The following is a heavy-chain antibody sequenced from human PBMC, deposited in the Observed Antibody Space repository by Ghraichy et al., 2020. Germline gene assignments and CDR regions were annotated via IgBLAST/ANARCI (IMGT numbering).Heavy chain of an antibody. J-gene: IGHJ3*02. V-gene: IGHV4-39*01. CDR1: GGSISSSSYY. D-gene: IGHD6-13*01. CDR3: AKRQQTTDAFDI. CDR2: IYYSGST. Sequence: SETLSLTCTVSGGSISSSSYYWGWIRQPPGKGLEWIGSIYYSGSTYYNPSLKSRVTISVDTSKNQFSLKLSSVTAADTAVYYCAKRQQTTDAFDIWGQGTMVTVSS.